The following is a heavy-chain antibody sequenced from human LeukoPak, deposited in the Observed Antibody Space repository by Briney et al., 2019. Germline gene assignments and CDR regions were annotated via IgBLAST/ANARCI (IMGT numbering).Heavy chain of an antibody. CDR1: GYTFTSYY. D-gene: IGHD3-22*01. CDR2: INPSGGST. Sequence: ASVKVSCKASGYTFTSYYMHWVRQGPGQGLEWMGIINPSGGSTSYAQKFQGRVTMTRDTSTSTVYMELSSLRSEDTAVYYCARDLKGNYYDSSGYYYYWGQGTLVTVSS. V-gene: IGHV1-46*01. CDR3: ARDLKGNYYDSSGYYYY. J-gene: IGHJ4*02.